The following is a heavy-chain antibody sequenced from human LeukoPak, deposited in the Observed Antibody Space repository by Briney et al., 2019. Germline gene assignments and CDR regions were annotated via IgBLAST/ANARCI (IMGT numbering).Heavy chain of an antibody. CDR1: GGSISSYY. Sequence: SETLSLTCTVSGGSISSYYWSWIRQPPGKGLEWIGYIYYSGSTNYNPSLKSRVTISLDTSKNQFSLKLSSVTAADTAVYYCASSSRHYYDSSGYFDYWGQGTLVTVSS. D-gene: IGHD3-22*01. CDR2: IYYSGST. CDR3: ASSSRHYYDSSGYFDY. V-gene: IGHV4-59*01. J-gene: IGHJ4*02.